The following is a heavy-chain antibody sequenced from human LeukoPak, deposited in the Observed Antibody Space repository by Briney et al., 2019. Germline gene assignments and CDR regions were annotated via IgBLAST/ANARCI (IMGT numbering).Heavy chain of an antibody. D-gene: IGHD3-9*01. Sequence: PGGSLRLSCAASGFTFSSNAMSWVRQAPGKGLEWVSAISGSGGSTYYADSVKGRFTISRDNSKNTLYLQMNSLRAEDTAVYYCAKDPDWLFGYYFDYWGQGTLVTVSS. V-gene: IGHV3-23*01. CDR1: GFTFSSNA. J-gene: IGHJ4*02. CDR3: AKDPDWLFGYYFDY. CDR2: ISGSGGST.